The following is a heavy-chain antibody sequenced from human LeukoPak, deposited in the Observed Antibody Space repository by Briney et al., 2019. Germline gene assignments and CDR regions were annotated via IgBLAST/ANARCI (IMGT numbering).Heavy chain of an antibody. D-gene: IGHD3-22*01. CDR1: GGTFSSYA. J-gene: IGHJ4*02. CDR2: IIPIFGTA. Sequence: SVKVSCKASGGTFSSYAISWVRQAPGQGLEWMGGIIPIFGTANYAQKFQGRVTITADESTSTAYMELSRLRSDDTAVYYCARGPDSSGYYPFDYWGQGTLVTVSS. CDR3: ARGPDSSGYYPFDY. V-gene: IGHV1-69*13.